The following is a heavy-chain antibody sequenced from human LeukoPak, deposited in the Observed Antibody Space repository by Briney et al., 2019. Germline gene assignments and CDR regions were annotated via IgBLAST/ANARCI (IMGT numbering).Heavy chain of an antibody. CDR2: SYYSGST. J-gene: IGHJ3*02. V-gene: IGHV4-39*07. CDR1: GDFISTSKSY. CDR3: ASDLRLFDI. Sequence: SETLSLTCSVSGDFISTSKSYWGWLRQPPGKGLELIVSSYYSGSTYYNPSLKSRVTISVDTSKNQFSLKLSSVTAADTAVYYCASDLRLFDIWGQGTMVTVSS.